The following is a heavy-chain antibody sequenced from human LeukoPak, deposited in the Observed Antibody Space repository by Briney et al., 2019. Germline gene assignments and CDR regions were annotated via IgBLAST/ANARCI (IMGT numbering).Heavy chain of an antibody. Sequence: SETLSLTCTVSGGSISSSYYWSWIRQPPGKGLEWIGYIYYSGSTNYNPSLKSRVTISVDTSKNQFSLKLSSVTAADTAVYYCARGGHSGFDYWGQGTLVTVSS. J-gene: IGHJ4*02. CDR1: GGSISSSYY. CDR2: IYYSGST. CDR3: ARGGHSGFDY. V-gene: IGHV4-61*01. D-gene: IGHD5-12*01.